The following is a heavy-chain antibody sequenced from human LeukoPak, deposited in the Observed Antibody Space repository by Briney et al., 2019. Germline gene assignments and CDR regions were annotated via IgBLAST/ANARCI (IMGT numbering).Heavy chain of an antibody. Sequence: PSETLSLTCAVYGGSFSGYYWSWIRQPPGKGLEWIGEINHSGSTNYNPSLKSRVTISVDTSKNQFSLKLSSVTAADTAVYYCARGLEQPKKGYMDVWGKGTTVTVFS. J-gene: IGHJ6*03. CDR3: ARGLEQPKKGYMDV. CDR2: INHSGST. V-gene: IGHV4-34*01. CDR1: GGSFSGYY.